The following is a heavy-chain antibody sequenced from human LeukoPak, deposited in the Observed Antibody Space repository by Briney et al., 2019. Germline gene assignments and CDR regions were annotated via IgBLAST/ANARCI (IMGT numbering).Heavy chain of an antibody. J-gene: IGHJ6*02. CDR3: ARVGRAAAVAGTYYYGMDV. CDR2: ISAYNGKT. CDR1: GYTFTSYG. Sequence: ASVKVSCKASGYTFTSYGISWVRQAPGQGLEWMGWISAYNGKTNYAQKLQGRVTMTTDTSTSTAYMELRSLRSDDTAVYYCARVGRAAAVAGTYYYGMDVWGQGTTVTVSS. V-gene: IGHV1-18*01. D-gene: IGHD6-19*01.